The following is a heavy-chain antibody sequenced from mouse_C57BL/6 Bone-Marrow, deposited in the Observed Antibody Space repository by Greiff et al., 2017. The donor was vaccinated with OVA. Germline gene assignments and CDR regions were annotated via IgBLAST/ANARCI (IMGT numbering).Heavy chain of an antibody. Sequence: EVKLVESGGGLVKPGGSLKLSCAASGFTFSDYGMHWVRQAPEKGLEWVAYISSGSSTIYYADTVKGRFTISRDNAKNTLFLQMISLRSEDTAMYYCARYYYGSPWFAYWGQGTLVTVSA. CDR1: GFTFSDYG. J-gene: IGHJ3*01. V-gene: IGHV5-17*01. D-gene: IGHD1-1*01. CDR3: ARYYYGSPWFAY. CDR2: ISSGSSTI.